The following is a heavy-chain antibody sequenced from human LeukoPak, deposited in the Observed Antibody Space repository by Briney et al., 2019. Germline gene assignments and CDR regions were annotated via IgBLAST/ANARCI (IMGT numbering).Heavy chain of an antibody. CDR3: ARDGGRLGATFN. Sequence: SETLSLTCTVSGYSISSGYYWGWIRQPPGKGLEWIGSIYYGGSTYYNPSLKSRVTISVDTSKNQFSLKLSSVTAADTAVYYCARDGGRLGATFNWGQGTLVTVSS. J-gene: IGHJ4*02. V-gene: IGHV4-38-2*02. D-gene: IGHD1-26*01. CDR2: IYYGGST. CDR1: GYSISSGYY.